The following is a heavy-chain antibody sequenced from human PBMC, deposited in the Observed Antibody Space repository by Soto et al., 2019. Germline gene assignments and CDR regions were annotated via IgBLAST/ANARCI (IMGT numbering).Heavy chain of an antibody. CDR2: INSDGSST. J-gene: IGHJ6*02. CDR3: ARDXRYCSGGSCYRVSGMDV. V-gene: IGHV3-74*01. Sequence: GGSLRLSCAASGFTFSSYWMHWVRQAPGKGLVWVSRINSDGSSTSYADSVKGRFTISRDNAKNTLYLQMNSLRAEDTAVYYCARDXRYCSGGSCYRVSGMDVWGQGTTVTVSS. D-gene: IGHD2-15*01. CDR1: GFTFSSYW.